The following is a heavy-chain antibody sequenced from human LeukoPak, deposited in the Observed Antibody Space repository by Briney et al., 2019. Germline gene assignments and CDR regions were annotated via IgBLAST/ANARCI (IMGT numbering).Heavy chain of an antibody. CDR3: ARVNVEMATIKDDY. CDR2: ISSSSSYI. J-gene: IGHJ4*02. V-gene: IGHV3-21*01. Sequence: GGSLRLSCAASGFAFSSYSMNWVRQAPGKGLEWVSSISSSSSYIYYADSVKGRFTISRDNAKNSLYLQMNSLRAEDTAVYYCARVNVEMATIKDDYWGQGTLVTVSS. D-gene: IGHD5-24*01. CDR1: GFAFSSYS.